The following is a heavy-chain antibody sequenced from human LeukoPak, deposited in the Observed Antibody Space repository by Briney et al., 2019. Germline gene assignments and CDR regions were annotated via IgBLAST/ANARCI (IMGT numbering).Heavy chain of an antibody. V-gene: IGHV3-30*04. J-gene: IGHJ4*02. Sequence: GRSLRLSCAASGFTFSSYAMHWVRQAPGKGLEWVAVISYDGSNKYYADSVKGRFTISRDNSKNTLYLQMNSLRAEDTAVYYCARESGGSSGWYLDYWGQGTLVTVSS. D-gene: IGHD6-19*01. CDR2: ISYDGSNK. CDR1: GFTFSSYA. CDR3: ARESGGSSGWYLDY.